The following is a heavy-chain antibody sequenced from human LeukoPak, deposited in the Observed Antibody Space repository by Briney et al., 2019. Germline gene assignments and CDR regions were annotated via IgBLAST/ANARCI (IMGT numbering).Heavy chain of an antibody. V-gene: IGHV3-21*01. D-gene: IGHD2-2*01. Sequence: PGGSLRLSCAASGFTFSSYGMNWVRQAPGKGLEWVSSISSSGVYIYYADSLKGRFTISRDNAKDSLYLQMNSLRAEDTAVYYCARSLGSCSTTTCYDNWFDPWGQGTLVTVSS. J-gene: IGHJ5*02. CDR1: GFTFSSYG. CDR3: ARSLGSCSTTTCYDNWFDP. CDR2: ISSSGVYI.